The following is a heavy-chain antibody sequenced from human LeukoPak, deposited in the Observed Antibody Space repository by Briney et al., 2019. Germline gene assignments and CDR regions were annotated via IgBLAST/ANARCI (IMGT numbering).Heavy chain of an antibody. CDR2: IYYSGST. D-gene: IGHD2-8*01. CDR1: GGSISSGGYY. Sequence: PSQTLSLTCTVSGGSISSGGYYWSWIRQHPGKGLEWIGYIYYSGSTYYNPSLKSRVTISVDTSKNQFSLKLSSVTAADTAIYYCARRVTMSASGVPDTWLDPWGQGILVTVSS. V-gene: IGHV4-31*03. J-gene: IGHJ5*02. CDR3: ARRVTMSASGVPDTWLDP.